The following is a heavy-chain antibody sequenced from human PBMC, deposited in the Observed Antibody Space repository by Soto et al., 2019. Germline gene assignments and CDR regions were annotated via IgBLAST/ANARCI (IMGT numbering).Heavy chain of an antibody. J-gene: IGHJ4*02. CDR1: GYTFTSYY. CDR3: AREGEYSRSRYSLDY. V-gene: IGHV1-46*03. D-gene: IGHD6-13*01. Sequence: QVQLVQSGAEVKKPGASVKVSCKASGYTFTSYYMHWVRQAPGQGLEWMGIINPSGGSTSYAQKCQGQATMXXNXSXXPVYMELSSLSTKDTAGYYCAREGEYSRSRYSLDYWGQGPLVTVSS. CDR2: INPSGGST.